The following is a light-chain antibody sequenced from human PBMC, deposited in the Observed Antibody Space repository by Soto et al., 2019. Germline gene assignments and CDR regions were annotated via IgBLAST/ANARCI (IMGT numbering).Light chain of an antibody. CDR3: MQTLQIPHT. J-gene: IGKJ2*01. CDR2: LGT. CDR1: QSLLYRNGNTH. Sequence: EIEMTQSPLSLTVTPGEPASISCRSSQSLLYRNGNTHLDWYLQKPGQSPQLLMYLGTNRASGVPDRFSGSGTGTDFTLTISRVEAEDVGIHYCMQTLQIPHTFGQGTKLEI. V-gene: IGKV2-28*01.